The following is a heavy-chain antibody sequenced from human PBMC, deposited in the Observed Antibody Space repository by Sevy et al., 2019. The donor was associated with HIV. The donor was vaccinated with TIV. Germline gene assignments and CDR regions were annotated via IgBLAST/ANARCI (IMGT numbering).Heavy chain of an antibody. CDR3: ARDSHPLRSENPLYY. CDR2: IKQDGSEK. D-gene: IGHD2-21*01. Sequence: GGSLRLSCAASGFTFSSYWMSWVRQAPGKGLEWVANIKQDGSEKYYVDSVKGRFTISRDNAKNSLYLQMNSLRAEDTAVYYCARDSHPLRSENPLYYWGQGTLVTVSS. V-gene: IGHV3-7*01. CDR1: GFTFSSYW. J-gene: IGHJ4*02.